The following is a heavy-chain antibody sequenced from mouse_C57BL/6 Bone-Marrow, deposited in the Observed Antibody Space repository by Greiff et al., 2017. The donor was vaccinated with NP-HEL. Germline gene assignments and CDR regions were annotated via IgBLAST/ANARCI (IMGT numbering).Heavy chain of an antibody. CDR2: IYPGSGNT. V-gene: IGHV1-76*01. CDR3: ASGGYYNRYYCAMDY. Sequence: QVQLQESGAELVRPGASVKLSCKASGYTFTDYYINWVKQRPGQGLEWIARIYPGSGNTYYNEKFKGKATLTAEKSSSTAYMQLSSLTSEDSAVYCCASGGYYNRYYCAMDYWGQGTSVTVSS. D-gene: IGHD1-1*01. J-gene: IGHJ4*01. CDR1: GYTFTDYY.